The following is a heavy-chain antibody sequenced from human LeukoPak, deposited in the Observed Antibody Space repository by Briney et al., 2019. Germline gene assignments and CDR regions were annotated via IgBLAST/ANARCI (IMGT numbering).Heavy chain of an antibody. Sequence: SETLSLTCTVAGGSISSSSYYWGWIRQPPGKGLEWIGSIYYSGSTYYNPSLKSRVTISVDTSKNQFSLKLSSVTAADTAVYYCASSRESGAMIVVVDAFDIWGQGTMVTVSS. D-gene: IGHD3-22*01. J-gene: IGHJ3*02. V-gene: IGHV4-39*07. CDR3: ASSRESGAMIVVVDAFDI. CDR1: GGSISSSSYY. CDR2: IYYSGST.